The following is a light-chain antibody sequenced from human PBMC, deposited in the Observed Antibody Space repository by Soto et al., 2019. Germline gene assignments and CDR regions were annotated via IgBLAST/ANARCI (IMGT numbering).Light chain of an antibody. CDR2: DAS. J-gene: IGKJ1*01. CDR1: QTIDKK. V-gene: IGKV1-5*01. CDR3: QQYDLYWT. Sequence: DIQMTQSPSSLSASVGDRVTITCRASQTIDKKLAWYQQKPGKAPKLLIFDASTLETGVPLRFSGSGSGTEFSLSINSLQPEDFGTYFCQQYDLYWTFGQGTKVDIK.